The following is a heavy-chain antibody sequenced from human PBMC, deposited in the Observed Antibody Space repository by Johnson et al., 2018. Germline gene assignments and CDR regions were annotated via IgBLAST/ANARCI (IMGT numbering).Heavy chain of an antibody. CDR1: GFTFSSSV. V-gene: IGHV3-23*01. J-gene: IGHJ6*04. D-gene: IGHD3-10*01. CDR3: AKGFEGPDV. Sequence: EVQLLESGGGLVQPGGSLRLSCAASGFTFSSSVMSWVRQAPGKGLECVSGITGSGGRTFYTDSVKGRFTISRDNSKNRLYLQMNSLRGEDTAVYFCAKGFEGPDVWGKGTTVTVSS. CDR2: ITGSGGRT.